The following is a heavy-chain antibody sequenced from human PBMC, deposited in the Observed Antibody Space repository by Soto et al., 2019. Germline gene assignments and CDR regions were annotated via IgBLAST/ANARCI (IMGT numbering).Heavy chain of an antibody. Sequence: SETLSLTCTVSGDSIYNSIDYWGWIRQAPGKGLEWIGSIYYSGTTYYNPSLKSRVTISVDTSKNQFSLKLSSVTAADTGVYFCVRQLMWIRNANNDFWGQGTRVTVSS. J-gene: IGHJ4*02. CDR1: GDSIYNSIDY. D-gene: IGHD5-18*01. CDR3: VRQLMWIRNANNDF. V-gene: IGHV4-39*01. CDR2: IYYSGTT.